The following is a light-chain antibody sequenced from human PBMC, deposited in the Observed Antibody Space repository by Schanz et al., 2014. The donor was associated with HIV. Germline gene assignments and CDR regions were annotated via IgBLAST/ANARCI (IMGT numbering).Light chain of an antibody. CDR3: AAWDDSLNGVV. CDR1: SNDVGGYDS. Sequence: QSALTQPPSASGSPTQSVTISCTGTSNDVGGYDSVSWYQQHPGKAPKLIIYAVTRRPSGVPDRFSGSKSGTSASLAISGLQSEDEADYYCAAWDDSLNGVVFGGGTKLTVL. CDR2: AVT. V-gene: IGLV2-8*01. J-gene: IGLJ3*02.